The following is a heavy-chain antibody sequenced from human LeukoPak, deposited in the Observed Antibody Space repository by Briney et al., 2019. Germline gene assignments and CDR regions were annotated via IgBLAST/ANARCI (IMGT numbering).Heavy chain of an antibody. CDR1: GFTFSSYA. CDR3: ASTTGRDFDY. CDR2: ISYDGSNK. D-gene: IGHD4-17*01. J-gene: IGHJ4*02. Sequence: GRSLRLSCAASGFTFSSYAMHWVRQAPGKGLEWVAVISYDGSNKYYADSVKGRFTISRDNSKNTLYLQMNSLRAEDTAVYYCASTTGRDFDYWGQGTLVTVSS. V-gene: IGHV3-30*04.